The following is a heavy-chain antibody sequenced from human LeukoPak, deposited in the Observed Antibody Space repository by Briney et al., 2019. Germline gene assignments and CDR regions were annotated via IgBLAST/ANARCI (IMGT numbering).Heavy chain of an antibody. D-gene: IGHD2-2*01. V-gene: IGHV1-69*04. Sequence: GASVKVSCKASGGTFSSYAISWVRQAPGQGLEWMGRIIPILGIANYAQKFQGRVTITADKSTSTAYMELSSLRSEDTAVYYCARGRDCSSTSCHFGMDVWGHGTTVTVSS. J-gene: IGHJ6*02. CDR1: GGTFSSYA. CDR3: ARGRDCSSTSCHFGMDV. CDR2: IIPILGIA.